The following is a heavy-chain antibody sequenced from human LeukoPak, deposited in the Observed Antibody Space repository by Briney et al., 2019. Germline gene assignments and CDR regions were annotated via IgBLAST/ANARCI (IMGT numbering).Heavy chain of an antibody. CDR1: IDSFSNYH. J-gene: IGHJ5*02. CDR3: ARGQGATVPQVGKNWFDP. Sequence: SETLSLTCAVYIDSFSNYHWNWIRQTPAKGMEWIGEVNESGGTNISPSLRSRVILSVDTSKNQFSLKLVSVTVADTAIYYCARGQGATVPQVGKNWFDPWGQGTRVTVSS. V-gene: IGHV4-34*01. CDR2: VNESGGT. D-gene: IGHD1-26*01.